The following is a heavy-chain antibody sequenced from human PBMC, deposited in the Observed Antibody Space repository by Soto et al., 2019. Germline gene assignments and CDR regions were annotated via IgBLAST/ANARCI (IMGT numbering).Heavy chain of an antibody. Sequence: VQLVESGGGVVQPGRSLRLSCAASGFTFSDYAMHWVRQAPGKGLECVAVVSHDGRNTHYADSVKGRFTISRDSSKNTVSREMSRLRAEYTAVYYCAKGVRQWLVTSDFNYWGQGAMVTVSS. CDR2: VSHDGRNT. V-gene: IGHV3-30*18. D-gene: IGHD6-19*01. J-gene: IGHJ4*02. CDR3: AKGVRQWLVTSDFNY. CDR1: GFTFSDYA.